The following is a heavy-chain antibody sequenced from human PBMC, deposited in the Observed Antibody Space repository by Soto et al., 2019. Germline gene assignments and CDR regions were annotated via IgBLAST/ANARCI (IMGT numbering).Heavy chain of an antibody. CDR2: IIPILGIA. Sequence: SVKVSCKASGGTFSSYTISWVRQAPGQGLEWMGRIIPILGIANYAQKFQGRVTITADKSTSTAYMELSSLRSEDTAVYYCARFGPDLVNDILTGFRATEYFQHWGQGTLVTVSS. CDR3: ARFGPDLVNDILTGFRATEYFQH. J-gene: IGHJ1*01. V-gene: IGHV1-69*02. CDR1: GGTFSSYT. D-gene: IGHD3-9*01.